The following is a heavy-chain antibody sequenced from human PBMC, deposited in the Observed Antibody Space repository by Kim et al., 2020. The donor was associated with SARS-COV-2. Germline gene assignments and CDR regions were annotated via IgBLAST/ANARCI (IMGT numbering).Heavy chain of an antibody. CDR3: ASTQITMVRGVIIPGVDD. CDR2: IYYSGST. J-gene: IGHJ4*02. CDR1: GGSISSSSYY. Sequence: SETLSLTCTVSGGSISSSSYYWGWIRQPPGKGLEWIGSIYYSGSTHYNPSLKSRVTISVDTSKNQFSLKLSSVTAADTAVYYCASTQITMVRGVIIPGVDDWGQGTLVTVSS. V-gene: IGHV4-39*01. D-gene: IGHD3-10*01.